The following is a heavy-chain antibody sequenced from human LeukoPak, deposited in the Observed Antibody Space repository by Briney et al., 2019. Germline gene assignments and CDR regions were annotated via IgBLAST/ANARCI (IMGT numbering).Heavy chain of an antibody. J-gene: IGHJ4*02. Sequence: QPGGSLRLSCAASGFTFSSYAMSWVRQAPGKGLEWVSAISGSGGSTYYADSVKGRFTISRDNSKDTLYLQMDSLRAEDTAVYYCAKGSGSSCYSPCDYWGQGILVTVSS. CDR2: ISGSGGST. CDR3: AKGSGSSCYSPCDY. CDR1: GFTFSSYA. V-gene: IGHV3-23*01. D-gene: IGHD2-15*01.